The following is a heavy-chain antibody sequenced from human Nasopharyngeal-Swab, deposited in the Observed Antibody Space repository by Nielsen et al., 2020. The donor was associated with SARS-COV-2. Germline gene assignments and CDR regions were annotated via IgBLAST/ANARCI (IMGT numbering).Heavy chain of an antibody. J-gene: IGHJ4*02. V-gene: IGHV3-9*01. D-gene: IGHD5-24*01. CDR3: AKGEMATTLYYFDY. Sequence: GGSLRLSCAASGFTFDDYAMHWVRQAPGKGLEWVSGISWNSGSIGYADSVKGRFTISRDNAKNSLYLQMNSLRAGDTALYYCAKGEMATTLYYFDYWGQGTLVTVSS. CDR2: ISWNSGSI. CDR1: GFTFDDYA.